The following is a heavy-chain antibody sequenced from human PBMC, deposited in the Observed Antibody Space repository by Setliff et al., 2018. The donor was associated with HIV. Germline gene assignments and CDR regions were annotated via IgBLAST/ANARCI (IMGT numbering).Heavy chain of an antibody. CDR1: GYTFTSYA. J-gene: IGHJ6*02. D-gene: IGHD6-19*01. V-gene: IGHV1-3*01. CDR3: ARLNRWSIAVAGTHLYYYGMDV. CDR2: INAGNGNT. Sequence: RASVKVSCKASGYTFTSYAMHWVRQAPGQRLEWMGWINAGNGNTKYSQKFQGRVTITRDTSASTAYMELSSLRSEDTAVYYCARLNRWSIAVAGTHLYYYGMDVWGQGTTVTAP.